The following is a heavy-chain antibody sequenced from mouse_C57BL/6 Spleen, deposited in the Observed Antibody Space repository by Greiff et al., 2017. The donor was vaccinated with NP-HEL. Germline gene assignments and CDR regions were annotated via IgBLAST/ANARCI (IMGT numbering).Heavy chain of an antibody. CDR3: TTRAAYYGSQGFAY. Sequence: DVQLQESGAELVRPGASVKLSCTASGFNIKDDYMHWVKQRPEQGLEWIGWIDPENGDTEYASKFQGKATITADTSSNTAYLQLSSLTSEDTAVYYCTTRAAYYGSQGFAYWGQGTLVTVSA. CDR1: GFNIKDDY. CDR2: IDPENGDT. D-gene: IGHD1-1*01. V-gene: IGHV14-4*01. J-gene: IGHJ3*01.